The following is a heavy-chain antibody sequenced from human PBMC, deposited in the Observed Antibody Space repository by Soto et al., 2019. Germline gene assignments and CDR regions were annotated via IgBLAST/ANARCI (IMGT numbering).Heavy chain of an antibody. CDR1: GGSVSSGSYY. J-gene: IGHJ5*02. Sequence: SETLSLTCTVSGGSVSSGSYYWSWIRQPPGKGLEWIGYIYYSGSTNYNPSLKSRVTISVDTSKNQFSLKLSSVTAADTAVYYCAGGSSGSYFGWFDPWGQGTLVTVSS. CDR3: AGGSSGSYFGWFDP. CDR2: IYYSGST. D-gene: IGHD1-26*01. V-gene: IGHV4-61*01.